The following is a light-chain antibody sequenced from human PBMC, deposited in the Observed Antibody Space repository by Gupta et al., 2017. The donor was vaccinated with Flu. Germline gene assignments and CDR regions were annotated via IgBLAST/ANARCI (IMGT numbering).Light chain of an antibody. Sequence: DIQMTQSPSSVSASVGDRVTITCRASQDIGTWLAWYQQRPGKGPKLLIYVASALQSGVPSRFSGSGSGTEFTLTISSLQPEDFATYFCQQSDSFPITFGGGTKVDIK. CDR3: QQSDSFPIT. CDR1: QDIGTW. J-gene: IGKJ4*01. V-gene: IGKV1D-12*01. CDR2: VAS.